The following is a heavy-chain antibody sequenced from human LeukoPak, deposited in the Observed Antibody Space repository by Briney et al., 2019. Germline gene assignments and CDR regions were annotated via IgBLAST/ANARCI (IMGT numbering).Heavy chain of an antibody. CDR3: AKQATYYYDSSGYYLDY. CDR2: ISDSGGST. CDR1: GFTFSNYA. J-gene: IGHJ4*02. V-gene: IGHV3-23*01. D-gene: IGHD3-22*01. Sequence: GGSLRLSCAASGFTFSNYAMSWVRQAPGKGLEWLSAISDSGGSTYYADSVKGRFTISRDNSKNTLYLQMNSLRAEDTAVYYCAKQATYYYDSSGYYLDYWGQGTLVTVSS.